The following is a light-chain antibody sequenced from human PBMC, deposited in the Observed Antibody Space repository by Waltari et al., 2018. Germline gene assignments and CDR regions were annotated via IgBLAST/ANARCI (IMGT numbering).Light chain of an antibody. Sequence: EIVWTHSPGPLSLSPRERATLSCRASQSVSRTLAWYQQKPGQAPRLLIYDASSRATGIPDRFSGSGSGTDFSLTISRLEPEDFAWYFCQKYGTLPATFGQGTKVEIK. CDR1: QSVSRT. CDR2: DAS. CDR3: QKYGTLPAT. V-gene: IGKV3-20*01. J-gene: IGKJ1*01.